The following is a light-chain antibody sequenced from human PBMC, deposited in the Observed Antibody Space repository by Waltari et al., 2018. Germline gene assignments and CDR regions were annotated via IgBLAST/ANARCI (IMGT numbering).Light chain of an antibody. Sequence: QSALTQPASVSGSPGQSITISCTGTSSDVGSYNLVSWYQQHPGKAPKLMVYEGSKRPSGISNRVSGSKSGNTASLTISGLQAEDEADYYGCSYAGSSTFNWVFGGGTKLTVL. CDR1: SSDVGSYNL. CDR3: CSYAGSSTFNWV. V-gene: IGLV2-23*03. J-gene: IGLJ3*02. CDR2: EGS.